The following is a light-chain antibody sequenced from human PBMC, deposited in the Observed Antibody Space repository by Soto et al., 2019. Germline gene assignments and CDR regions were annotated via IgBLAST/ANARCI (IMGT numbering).Light chain of an antibody. V-gene: IGLV1-47*02. CDR1: SLNLGSNS. Sequence: QSLRTQSPSASGTPGQRLTISCSGSSLNLGSNSVFWYQHLPGAAPKLLISTNSQRPSGVPDRFSGSKSGTSASLDIRGLRSEDEADYYCASWDDALSGYVFGPGTKVTVL. J-gene: IGLJ1*01. CDR2: TNS. CDR3: ASWDDALSGYV.